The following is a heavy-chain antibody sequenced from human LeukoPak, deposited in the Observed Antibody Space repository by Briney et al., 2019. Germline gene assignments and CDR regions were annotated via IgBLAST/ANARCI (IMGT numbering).Heavy chain of an antibody. Sequence: GGSLRLSCAASGFTFSDYYMSWIRQAPGKGLEWVSYISSSGSTIYYADSVKGRFTISRDNAKNSLYLQMNSLRAEDTAVYYCARAVSEWLVTYFFDYWGQGTLVTVSS. CDR2: ISSSGSTI. J-gene: IGHJ4*02. CDR3: ARAVSEWLVTYFFDY. D-gene: IGHD6-19*01. V-gene: IGHV3-11*01. CDR1: GFTFSDYY.